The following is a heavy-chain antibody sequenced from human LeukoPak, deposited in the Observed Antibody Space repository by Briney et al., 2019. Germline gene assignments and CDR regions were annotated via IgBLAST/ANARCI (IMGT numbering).Heavy chain of an antibody. J-gene: IGHJ4*02. CDR1: GGSISSYY. Sequence: SETLSVTCTVSGGSISSYYWSWIRQPPGKGLEWIGYIYYSGSTNYNPSLKSRVTISVDTSKNQFSLKLSSVTAADTAVYYCARGVLYSESYWVDFDYWGQGTLVTVSS. CDR3: ARGVLYSESYWVDFDY. D-gene: IGHD1-26*01. V-gene: IGHV4-59*01. CDR2: IYYSGST.